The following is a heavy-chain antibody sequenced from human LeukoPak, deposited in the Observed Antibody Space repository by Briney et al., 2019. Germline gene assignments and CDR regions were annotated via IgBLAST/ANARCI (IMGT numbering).Heavy chain of an antibody. D-gene: IGHD5-18*01. CDR3: ARDKGYSYGNYYYGMDV. Sequence: GGSLRLSCAASGFTFSSYGMHWVRQAPGKGLKWVAVIWYDGSNKYYADSVKGRFTISRDNSKNTLYLQMNSLRAEDTAVYYCARDKGYSYGNYYYGMDVWGQGTTVTVSS. J-gene: IGHJ6*02. CDR1: GFTFSSYG. V-gene: IGHV3-33*01. CDR2: IWYDGSNK.